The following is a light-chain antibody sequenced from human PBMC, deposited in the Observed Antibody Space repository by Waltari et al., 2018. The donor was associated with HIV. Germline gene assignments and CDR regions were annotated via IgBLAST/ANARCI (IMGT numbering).Light chain of an antibody. CDR2: DVN. CDR1: SSDVGGYKY. CDR3: CSYGGSFFYV. V-gene: IGLV2-11*01. J-gene: IGLJ1*01. Sequence: QSALTQPRSVSGSPGQSVTISCTGTSSDVGGYKYVSWYQQHPGKAPKLMIVDVNKRPAGCPDRFAGAQYVNTASLTISGLQAEDEADYYCCSYGGSFFYVFGTGTKVTVL.